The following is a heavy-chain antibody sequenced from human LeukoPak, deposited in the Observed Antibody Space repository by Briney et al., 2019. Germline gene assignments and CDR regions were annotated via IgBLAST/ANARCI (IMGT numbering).Heavy chain of an antibody. CDR3: ARRGSRELLRGAFDI. V-gene: IGHV5-51*01. J-gene: IGHJ3*02. CDR2: IYPGDSDT. CDR1: GYSFTSYW. Sequence: GESLKISCKGSGYSFTSYWIGWVRQMLGKGLEWMGIIYPGDSDTRYSPSFQGQVTISADKSISTAYLQWSSLKASDTAMYYCARRGSRELLRGAFDIWGQGTMVTVSS. D-gene: IGHD1-26*01.